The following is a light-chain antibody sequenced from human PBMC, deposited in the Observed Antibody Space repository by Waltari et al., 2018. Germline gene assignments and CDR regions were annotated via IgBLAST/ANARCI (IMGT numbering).Light chain of an antibody. CDR1: QSLTKRY. Sequence: VLTQSPVTLSLSPGERATLSCRASQSLTKRYLAWYQQKPGQAPRLLIYGASSRAAGIPDRFSGSGSGTDFTLTISRLEPEDSALYYCQQYGSSIMYTFGQGTKLEIK. J-gene: IGKJ2*01. V-gene: IGKV3-20*01. CDR2: GAS. CDR3: QQYGSSIMYT.